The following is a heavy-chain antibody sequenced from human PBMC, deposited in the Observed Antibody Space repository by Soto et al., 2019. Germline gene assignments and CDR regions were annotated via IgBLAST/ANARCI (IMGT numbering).Heavy chain of an antibody. CDR1: GGSISSGDYY. V-gene: IGHV4-61*08. D-gene: IGHD3-10*01. Sequence: PSETLSLTCTVSGGSISSGDYYWSWIRQPPGKGLEWIGYIYYSGSTNYNPSLKSRVTISVDTSKNQFSLKLSSVTAADTAVYYCARHAIWFGEHVFDYWGQGTTITVSS. J-gene: IGHJ4*03. CDR3: ARHAIWFGEHVFDY. CDR2: IYYSGST.